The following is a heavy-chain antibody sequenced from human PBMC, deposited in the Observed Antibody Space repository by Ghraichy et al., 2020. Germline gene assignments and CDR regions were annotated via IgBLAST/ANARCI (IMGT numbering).Heavy chain of an antibody. J-gene: IGHJ6*02. V-gene: IGHV3-48*01. CDR1: GFTFSSYS. Sequence: RGSLRLSCAASGFTFSSYSMNWVCQAPGKGLEWVSYISSSSSTIYYADSVKGRFTISRDNAKNSLYLQMNSLRAEDTAVYYCARDTKPYDFWSPGGGGYYYGMDVWGQGTTVTVSS. CDR3: ARDTKPYDFWSPGGGGYYYGMDV. CDR2: ISSSSSTI. D-gene: IGHD3-3*01.